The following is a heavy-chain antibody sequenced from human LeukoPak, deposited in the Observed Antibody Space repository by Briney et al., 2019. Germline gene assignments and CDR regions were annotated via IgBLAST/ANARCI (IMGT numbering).Heavy chain of an antibody. V-gene: IGHV5-51*01. CDR2: IYPGDSDT. D-gene: IGHD3-16*01. J-gene: IGHJ4*02. Sequence: GGSLQISCQGSGCRFTSYWSGWVRRLPGKGLEGMGIIYPGDSDTRYSPSCQGQVTISADKSISTAYLQWSSLKASDTAMYYCARRDLGAYYFDYWGQGTLVTVSS. CDR1: GCRFTSYW. CDR3: ARRDLGAYYFDY.